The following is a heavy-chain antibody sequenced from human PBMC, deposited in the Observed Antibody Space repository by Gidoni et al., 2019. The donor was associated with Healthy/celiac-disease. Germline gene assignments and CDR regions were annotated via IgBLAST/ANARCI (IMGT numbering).Heavy chain of an antibody. CDR2: IKQDGSEK. J-gene: IGHJ3*02. CDR1: GFTFSSYW. CDR3: ARVSFYYDAFDI. Sequence: EVQLVESGGGLVQPGGSLRLSCAASGFTFSSYWIGWVRQAPGKGLEWVANIKQDGSEKYYVDYVKGRFTISRDNAKNSLYLQMNSLRAEDTAVYYCARVSFYYDAFDIWGQGTMVTVSS. D-gene: IGHD2-8*01. V-gene: IGHV3-7*01.